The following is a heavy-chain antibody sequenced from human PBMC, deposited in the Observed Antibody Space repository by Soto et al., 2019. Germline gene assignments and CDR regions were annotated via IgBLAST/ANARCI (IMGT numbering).Heavy chain of an antibody. Sequence: EASVKVSCKASGYTFTSYYMHWVRQAPGQGLEWMGIINPSGGRTSYAQKFQGRVTMTRDTSTSTVYMELSSLRSEDTAVYYCARDIWGTALGNYYSGMDVWGQGTTVTVSS. D-gene: IGHD1-1*01. CDR1: GYTFTSYY. CDR3: ARDIWGTALGNYYSGMDV. V-gene: IGHV1-46*01. J-gene: IGHJ6*02. CDR2: INPSGGRT.